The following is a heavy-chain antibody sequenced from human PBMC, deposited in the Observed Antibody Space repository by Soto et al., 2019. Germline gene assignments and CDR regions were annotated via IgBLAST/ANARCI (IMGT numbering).Heavy chain of an antibody. D-gene: IGHD3-10*01. Sequence: HPGGSLRLSCAASGFSFSTYAMNWVRQAPGKGLEWVSVISDSGGDTKFADSVKGRFTMSRDNSKNMLYLQMTSLRAEDTAIYYCAKGLRGGYPGSRIFEYWGQGTPVTVSS. CDR2: ISDSGGDT. CDR3: AKGLRGGYPGSRIFEY. J-gene: IGHJ4*02. V-gene: IGHV3-23*01. CDR1: GFSFSTYA.